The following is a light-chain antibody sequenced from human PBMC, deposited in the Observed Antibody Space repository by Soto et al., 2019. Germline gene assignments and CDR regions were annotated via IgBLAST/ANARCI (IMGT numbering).Light chain of an antibody. CDR2: GAS. CDR1: QSVSSSY. V-gene: IGKV3D-7*01. J-gene: IGKJ1*01. CDR3: QQDYNLPGT. Sequence: EIVMTQSPATLSLSPGERATLSCRASQSVSSSYLSWYQQKPGQAPRLLIYGASTRATGIPARFSGSGSGTDFTLTISSLQPEYFAVYYCQQDYNLPGTFGQGTKVEIK.